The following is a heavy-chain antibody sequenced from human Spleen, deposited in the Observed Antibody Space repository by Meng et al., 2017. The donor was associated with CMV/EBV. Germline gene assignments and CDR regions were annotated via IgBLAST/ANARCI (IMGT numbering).Heavy chain of an antibody. CDR1: GGSFSGYY. Sequence: QGQLQQWGAGLLKPSETLSLTCAVYGGSFSGYYWSWIRQPPGKGLEWIGYIYYSGSTNYNPSLKSRVTISVDTSKNQFSLKLSSVTAADTAVYYCARDRAQGLGILDYWAREPWSPSPQ. D-gene: IGHD7-27*01. J-gene: IGHJ4*02. V-gene: IGHV4-34*11. CDR2: IYYSGST. CDR3: ARDRAQGLGILDY.